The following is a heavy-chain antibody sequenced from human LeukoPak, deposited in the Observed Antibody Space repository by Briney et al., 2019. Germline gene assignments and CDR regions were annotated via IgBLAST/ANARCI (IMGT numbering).Heavy chain of an antibody. D-gene: IGHD3-22*01. Sequence: PSETLSLTCTVSADSLTMYYWTWIRQPPGKGLEWVAFIRYDGSNKYYADSVKGRFTISRDNSKNTLYLQMNSLRAEDTAVYYCAKFISSPSSATSDDYYDSSGHGGAFDIWGQGTMVTVSS. V-gene: IGHV3-30*02. CDR2: IRYDGSNK. J-gene: IGHJ3*02. CDR1: ADSLTMYY. CDR3: AKFISSPSSATSDDYYDSSGHGGAFDI.